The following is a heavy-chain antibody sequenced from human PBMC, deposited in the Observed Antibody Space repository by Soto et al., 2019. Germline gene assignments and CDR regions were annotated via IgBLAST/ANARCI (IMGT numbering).Heavy chain of an antibody. CDR1: GGSISSGDYY. V-gene: IGHV4-30-4*01. CDR2: IYYSGST. J-gene: IGHJ6*02. CDR3: ARDKRITIFGVVIEGDPTDYYGMDV. Sequence: QVQLQESGPGLVKPSQTLSLTCTVSGGSISSGDYYWSWIRQPPGKGLEWIGYIYYSGSTYYNPSLKRRVTLSVDTSKNQFSLKLSSVTAADTAVYYCARDKRITIFGVVIEGDPTDYYGMDVWGQGTTVTVSS. D-gene: IGHD3-3*01.